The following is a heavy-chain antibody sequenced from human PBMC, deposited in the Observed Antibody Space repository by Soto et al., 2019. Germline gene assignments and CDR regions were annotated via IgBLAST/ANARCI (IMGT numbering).Heavy chain of an antibody. CDR1: GFTFGSYW. D-gene: IGHD2-2*01. CDR3: ARDACSSTRCPPAGYNWFDP. J-gene: IGHJ5*02. Sequence: GGSLRLSWAAAGFTFGSYWMQWVRQAAGKGLVWVSRINSDGSSTSYADSVKGRFTISRDNAKNTLYLQMNSLRAEHTAVYYCARDACSSTRCPPAGYNWFDPWGQGT. V-gene: IGHV3-74*01. CDR2: INSDGSST.